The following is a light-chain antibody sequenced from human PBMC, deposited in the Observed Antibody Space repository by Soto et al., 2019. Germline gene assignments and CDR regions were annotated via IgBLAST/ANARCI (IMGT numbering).Light chain of an antibody. V-gene: IGLV2-11*01. CDR2: DVS. Sequence: QSVLTQPRSVSGSPGQSVTISCTGASSDVGGYNYVSWFQLHPGKAPKLMIYDVSTRPSGVPDRFSGSKSGNTASLTISGLQAEDEADYYCCSYAGSXTSAFYVFGTGTKVTVL. J-gene: IGLJ1*01. CDR1: SSDVGGYNY. CDR3: CSYAGSXTSAFYV.